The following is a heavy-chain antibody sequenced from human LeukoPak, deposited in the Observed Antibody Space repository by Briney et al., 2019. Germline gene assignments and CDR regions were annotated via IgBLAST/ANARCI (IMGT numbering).Heavy chain of an antibody. CDR3: ARGPYGDYGGYYYYGMDV. D-gene: IGHD4-17*01. J-gene: IGHJ6*02. V-gene: IGHV6-1*01. CDR1: GDSVSSNSAA. CDR2: TYYRSKWYN. Sequence: SQTLSLTCAISGDSVSSNSAAWNWIRQSPSRGLEWLGRTYYRSKWYNDYAVSVKSRITISPDTSKNQFSPQLNSVTPEDTAVYYCARGPYGDYGGYYYYGMDVWGQGTTVTVSS.